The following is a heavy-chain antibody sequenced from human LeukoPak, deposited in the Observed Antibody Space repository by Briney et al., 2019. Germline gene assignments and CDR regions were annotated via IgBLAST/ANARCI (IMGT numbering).Heavy chain of an antibody. V-gene: IGHV5-51*01. Sequence: GGSLKNSCKGSGYSFTSYWIGRGRQMPGKSLEWMGIIYPGDSDTRYSPSFQGQVTISADKSISTAYLQWSSLKASDTAMYYCARRGYDSRGRPFDYWGQGTLVTVSS. CDR1: GYSFTSYW. D-gene: IGHD5-12*01. CDR3: ARRGYDSRGRPFDY. J-gene: IGHJ4*02. CDR2: IYPGDSDT.